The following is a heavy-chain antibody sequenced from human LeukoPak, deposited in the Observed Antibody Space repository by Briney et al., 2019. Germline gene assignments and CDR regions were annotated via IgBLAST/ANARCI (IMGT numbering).Heavy chain of an antibody. V-gene: IGHV3-23*01. Sequence: GGSLRLSCAASGFTFSSYAMSWVRQAPGKGLEWVSAINTSGGSTYYADSVKGRFTISRDNSKNTLYLQMNSLRAEDTAVYYCARDGDGYDYWGQGTLVTVSS. CDR1: GFTFSSYA. CDR3: ARDGDGYDY. CDR2: INTSGGST. J-gene: IGHJ4*02. D-gene: IGHD5-24*01.